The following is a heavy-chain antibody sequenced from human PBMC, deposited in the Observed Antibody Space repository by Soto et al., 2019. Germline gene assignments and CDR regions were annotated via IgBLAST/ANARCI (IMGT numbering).Heavy chain of an antibody. D-gene: IGHD3-10*01. CDR2: IWYDGSNK. Sequence: QVQLVESGGGVGQPGRSLRLSCAASGFTFSSYGMHWVRQAPGKGLEWVAVIWYDGSNKYYADSVKGRFTISRDNSKNTLYLQMNSLRAEDTAVYYCAREILWFGSYYFDYWGQGTLVTVSS. V-gene: IGHV3-33*01. J-gene: IGHJ4*02. CDR3: AREILWFGSYYFDY. CDR1: GFTFSSYG.